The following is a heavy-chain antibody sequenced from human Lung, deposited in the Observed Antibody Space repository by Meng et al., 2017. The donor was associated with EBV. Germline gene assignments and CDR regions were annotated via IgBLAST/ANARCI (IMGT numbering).Heavy chain of an antibody. J-gene: IGHJ4*02. D-gene: IGHD2-2*01. CDR1: GDSFTSYS. CDR2: INAGNGNT. Sequence: VTVVPSGVEAKKPAASVKVSCKASGDSFTSYSMHLVRQAPGQRLEWMGWINAGNGNTKYSEKFQSRVTITRDTAASTAYMELSSLRSEDTAVYYCARTGCSSSSCYDYWGQGTLVTVSS. CDR3: ARTGCSSSSCYDY. V-gene: IGHV1-3*01.